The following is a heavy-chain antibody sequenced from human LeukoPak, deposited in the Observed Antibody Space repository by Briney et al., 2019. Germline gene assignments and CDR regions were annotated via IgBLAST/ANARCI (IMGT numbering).Heavy chain of an antibody. CDR2: ISSSGSTI. CDR1: GFTFSDYY. D-gene: IGHD2-15*01. Sequence: GGSLRLSCAASGFTFSDYYMSWIRQAPGKGLEWVSYISSSGSTIYYADSVKGRFTISRDNAKNSLYLQMNSLRAEDTAVYYCARAYSLLDPGENFDYWGQGTLVTVSS. J-gene: IGHJ4*02. V-gene: IGHV3-11*04. CDR3: ARAYSLLDPGENFDY.